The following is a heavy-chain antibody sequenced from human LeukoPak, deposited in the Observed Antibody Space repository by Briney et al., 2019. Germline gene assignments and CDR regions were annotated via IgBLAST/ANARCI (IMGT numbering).Heavy chain of an antibody. V-gene: IGHV4-59*01. CDR2: IYYSGST. CDR3: ARGVNSGYFDY. Sequence: SEALSLTCTVSGGSISSYYWTWIRQPPGKGLEWIGYIYYSGSTNYNPSLKSRVTISVDTSKNQFSLKLTSVTAADTAVYYCARGVNSGYFDYCGQGTLVTVSS. D-gene: IGHD1-26*01. J-gene: IGHJ4*02. CDR1: GGSISSYY.